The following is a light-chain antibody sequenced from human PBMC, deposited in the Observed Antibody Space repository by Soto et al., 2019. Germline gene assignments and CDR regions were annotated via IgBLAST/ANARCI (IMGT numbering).Light chain of an antibody. Sequence: EVVLTQSPGTLSLSPGERATLSCRASQSVSNNYFAWYQQKPGQAPRLLIFGSSDRATGIPDRFSGSGSGTDFTLIISRLDPEDFAVYYCQQYGSSPPYTFGQGTKLEIK. J-gene: IGKJ2*01. CDR3: QQYGSSPPYT. CDR1: QSVSNNY. CDR2: GSS. V-gene: IGKV3-20*01.